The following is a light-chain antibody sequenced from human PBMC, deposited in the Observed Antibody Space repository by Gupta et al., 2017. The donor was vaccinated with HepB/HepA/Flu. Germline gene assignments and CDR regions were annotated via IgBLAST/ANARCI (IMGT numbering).Light chain of an antibody. V-gene: IGLV1-44*01. Sequence: QSVLTQSPSASGTPGQRVTISCSGDTSNIGSNTVKWYQHLPGTAPKLLIFSNNVRPSGVPDRFSGSKSGTSASLAFSGLQSEDEADYYCATWDDSLNGGVFGGGTKVTVL. CDR3: ATWDDSLNGGV. CDR1: TSNIGSNT. CDR2: SNN. J-gene: IGLJ2*01.